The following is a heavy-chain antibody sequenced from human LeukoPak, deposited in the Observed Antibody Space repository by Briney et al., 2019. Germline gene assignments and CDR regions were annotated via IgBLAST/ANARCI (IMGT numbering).Heavy chain of an antibody. Sequence: SETLSLTCTVSGGSISSYFWSWIRQPPGKGLEWIGYISYSGSTNYNPSLKSRVTMSVDTSKNQFSLKLSSVTAADTAVYYCASRASGFDYWGQGTLVTVSS. CDR1: GGSISSYF. CDR3: ASRASGFDY. V-gene: IGHV4-59*12. CDR2: ISYSGST. J-gene: IGHJ4*02.